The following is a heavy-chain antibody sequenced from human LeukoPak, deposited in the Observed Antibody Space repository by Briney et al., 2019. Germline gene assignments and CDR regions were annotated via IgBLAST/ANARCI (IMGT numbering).Heavy chain of an antibody. CDR1: VFTFSTYN. CDR2: ITSSSRYT. CDR3: AKDGKYTNRPPRGLFDP. V-gene: IGHV3-21*04. D-gene: IGHD3-3*01. J-gene: IGHJ5*02. Sequence: GGSLRLSCAASVFTFSTYNMNWVRQAPGKGLEWVSSITSSSRYTFYADSVKGRFTISRDDSKNTLYLQMNSLRAEDTALYYCAKDGKYTNRPPRGLFDPRGQGTLVIVSS.